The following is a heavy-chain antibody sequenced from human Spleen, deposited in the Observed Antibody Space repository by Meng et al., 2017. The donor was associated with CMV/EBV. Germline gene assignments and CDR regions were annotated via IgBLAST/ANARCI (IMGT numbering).Heavy chain of an antibody. Sequence: LHECGCGLLQPSGARALPCSVIVGLFRVDHGDWIRQRPGKGVGWSGEIHHSGSTNYNPSRKSRVTISVDTSKNQFSLKLSSVTAADTAVYYCARARTGRYRSGYYRLFDYWGQGTLVTVSS. CDR1: VGLFRVDH. CDR3: ARARTGRYRSGYYRLFDY. CDR2: IHHSGST. J-gene: IGHJ4*02. D-gene: IGHD3-22*01. V-gene: IGHV4-34*01.